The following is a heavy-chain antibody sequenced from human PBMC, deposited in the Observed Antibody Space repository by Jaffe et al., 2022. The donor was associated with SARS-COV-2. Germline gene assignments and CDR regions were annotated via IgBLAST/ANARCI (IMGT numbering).Heavy chain of an antibody. CDR3: AKDTGSSFLYGMDV. Sequence: EVQLVESGGGLVQPGRSLRLSCAASGFTFDDYAMHWVRQAPGKGLEWVSGISWNSGTIGYADSVKGRFTISRDNAQNSLYLQMNSLRAEDTALYYCAKDTGSSFLYGMDVWGQGTTVTVSS. CDR1: GFTFDDYA. CDR2: ISWNSGTI. J-gene: IGHJ6*02. D-gene: IGHD6-13*01. V-gene: IGHV3-9*01.